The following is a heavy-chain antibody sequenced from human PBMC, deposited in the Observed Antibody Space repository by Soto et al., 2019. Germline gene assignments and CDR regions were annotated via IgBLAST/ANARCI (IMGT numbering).Heavy chain of an antibody. J-gene: IGHJ6*02. V-gene: IGHV3-23*01. Sequence: EVQLLESGGGLVQPGGSLRLSCAASGFTLSSYAISWVRQAPGKGLEWVSAISGSGGSTYYADSVKGRFTISRDNSKNTLYLQMNSLRAEDTAVYYCAKDIAMVVVVYYPGVWGQGTTVTVSS. CDR1: GFTLSSYA. D-gene: IGHD3-22*01. CDR2: ISGSGGST. CDR3: AKDIAMVVVVYYPGV.